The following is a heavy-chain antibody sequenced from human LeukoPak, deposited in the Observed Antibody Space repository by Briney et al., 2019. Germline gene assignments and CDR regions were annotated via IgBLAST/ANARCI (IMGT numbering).Heavy chain of an antibody. J-gene: IGHJ4*02. CDR2: IGIAGDT. CDR3: VRGGSGWYYFDY. CDR1: GFTFTNYD. Sequence: GGSLRLSCAAAGFTFTNYDMHWVRQVTGKGLEWVSAIGIAGDTYYPGSVRGRFTISRENAKNSLYLQMNRLRDGDTAVYYCVRGGSGWYYFDYWGQGTLVTVSS. D-gene: IGHD6-19*01. V-gene: IGHV3-13*04.